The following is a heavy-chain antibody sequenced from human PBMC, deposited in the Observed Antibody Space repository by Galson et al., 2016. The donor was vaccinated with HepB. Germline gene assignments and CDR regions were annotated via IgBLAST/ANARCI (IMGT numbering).Heavy chain of an antibody. D-gene: IGHD3-10*01. V-gene: IGHV3-30*04. J-gene: IGHJ5*02. CDR2: ISYDGSNK. CDR3: TTDGKYDPSTGSFWFDP. Sequence: SLRLSCAASGFTFSSYAMHWVRQAAGKGLEWVAVISYDGSNKYYADSVKGRFTISRDNSKNTLYLQMNSLQTEDTAVYYCTTDGKYDPSTGSFWFDPWGQGTLVTGSS. CDR1: GFTFSSYA.